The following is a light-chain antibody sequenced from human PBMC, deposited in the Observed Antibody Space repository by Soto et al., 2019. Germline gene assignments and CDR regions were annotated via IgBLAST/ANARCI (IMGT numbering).Light chain of an antibody. CDR2: EVT. Sequence: QSVLTQPASVSGSPGQSITISCTGTSSDVGAYKFVSWYQQHTAKAPKLMIYEVTNRPSGVSNRFSGSKSGNTASLTISGLQAEDEADYYCSSYATNTTLVFGTGTKLTVL. J-gene: IGLJ1*01. V-gene: IGLV2-14*01. CDR3: SSYATNTTLV. CDR1: SSDVGAYKF.